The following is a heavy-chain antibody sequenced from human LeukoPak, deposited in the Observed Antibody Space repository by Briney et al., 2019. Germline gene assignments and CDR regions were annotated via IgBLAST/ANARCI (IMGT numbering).Heavy chain of an antibody. CDR2: INHSGST. Sequence: SETLSLTCAVYGGSFSGYYWSWIRQPPGKGLEWIGEINHSGSTNYNPSLKSRVTISVDTSKNQFSLKPSSVTAADTAVYYCARGGVFDYWGQGTLVTVSS. V-gene: IGHV4-34*01. CDR1: GGSFSGYY. CDR3: ARGGVFDY. J-gene: IGHJ4*02.